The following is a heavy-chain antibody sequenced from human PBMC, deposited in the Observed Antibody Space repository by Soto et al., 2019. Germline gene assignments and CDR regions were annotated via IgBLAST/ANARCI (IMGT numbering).Heavy chain of an antibody. Sequence: DVQLLESGGGLVQPGGSLRLSCAASGFSFSSYAMVWVRQAPGKGLEWVAVISARGGSSYFADSVKGRFTLSRDNSKNVLSLEMNSLRAVDTAIYFCAKGSIEYSASVYNWGQGTLVVVSS. J-gene: IGHJ4*02. CDR1: GFSFSSYA. CDR3: AKGSIEYSASVYN. V-gene: IGHV3-23*01. D-gene: IGHD5-12*01. CDR2: ISARGGSS.